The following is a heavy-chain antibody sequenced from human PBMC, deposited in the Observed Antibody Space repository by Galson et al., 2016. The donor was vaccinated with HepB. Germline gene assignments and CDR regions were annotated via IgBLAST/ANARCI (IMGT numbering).Heavy chain of an antibody. CDR1: GFTFRTSW. J-gene: IGHJ3*01. Sequence: SLRLSCAASGFTFRTSWMSWVRQPPGKGPEWVANINPDGSQTYYVDSVKGRFNISKDNAKNSLYLRMNSLRADDTAVYYCARDPMGFAFDLWGQGTMVTVSS. CDR3: ARDPMGFAFDL. CDR2: INPDGSQT. V-gene: IGHV3-7*01. D-gene: IGHD3-16*01.